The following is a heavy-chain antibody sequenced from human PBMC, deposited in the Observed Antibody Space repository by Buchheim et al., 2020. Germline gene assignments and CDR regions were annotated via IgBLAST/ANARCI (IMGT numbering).Heavy chain of an antibody. D-gene: IGHD3-22*01. CDR1: GDSISGSDEY. J-gene: IGHJ5*02. CDR3: ARGMYHYDSTPPWFDP. Sequence: QVQLQESGPGLVKPSETLSLNCTVSGDSISGSDEYWSWLRQPPGKGLEWIAYIYHSGTTYYNPSLGSRIVISVETSKNQFSLRLRSVTAADTAVYYCARGMYHYDSTPPWFDPWGRGTL. CDR2: IYHSGTT. V-gene: IGHV4-30-4*01.